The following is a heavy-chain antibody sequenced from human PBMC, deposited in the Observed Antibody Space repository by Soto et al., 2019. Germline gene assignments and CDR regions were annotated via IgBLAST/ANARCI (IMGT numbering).Heavy chain of an antibody. CDR2: ISFDGSNT. J-gene: IGHJ4*02. CDR3: AKALRGGCDY. V-gene: IGHV3-30*18. CDR1: GFPFSDYA. D-gene: IGHD3-10*01. Sequence: QVQLVESGGGVVQPGRSLSLTCAASGFPFSDYAMHWVRQAPGKGLEWVAVISFDGSNTYYADSVKGRFTVSRDNSKHTLSLQMNSLRSDDTALYYCAKALRGGCDYWGQGALVTVSS.